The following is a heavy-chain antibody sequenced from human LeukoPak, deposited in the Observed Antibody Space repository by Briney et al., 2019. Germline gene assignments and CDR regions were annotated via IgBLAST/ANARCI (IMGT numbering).Heavy chain of an antibody. J-gene: IGHJ4*02. V-gene: IGHV1-2*02. CDR2: INPNSGGT. CDR1: GYTFTGYY. CDR3: ARDQSGYDRLDY. D-gene: IGHD5-12*01. Sequence: GASVKVSCKASGYTFTGYYMHWVRQAPGQGLEWMGWINPNSGGTNYAQKFQGRVTMTRDTSTSTVYMELSSLRSEDTAVYYCARDQSGYDRLDYWGQGTLVTVSS.